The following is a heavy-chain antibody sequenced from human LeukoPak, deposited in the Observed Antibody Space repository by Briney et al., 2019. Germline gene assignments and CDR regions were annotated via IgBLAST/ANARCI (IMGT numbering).Heavy chain of an antibody. CDR2: ISGIGGST. CDR3: AKDEGLRYFDWLLPFDY. V-gene: IGHV3-23*01. CDR1: GFTFSSYA. J-gene: IGHJ4*02. Sequence: GGSLRLSCAASGFTFSSYAMSWVRQAPGKGLEWVSAISGIGGSTYYADSVRGRFTISRDNSKNTLYLQMNSLRAEDTAVYYCAKDEGLRYFDWLLPFDYWGQGTLVTVSS. D-gene: IGHD3-9*01.